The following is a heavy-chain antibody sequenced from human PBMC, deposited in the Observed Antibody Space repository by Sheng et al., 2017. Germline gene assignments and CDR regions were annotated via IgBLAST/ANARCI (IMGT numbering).Heavy chain of an antibody. CDR3: ARLAYCGGTCYSEYYYMDV. V-gene: IGHV3-11*04. Sequence: QVQLVESGGGLVNPGGSLRLSCAASGFIFSDYYMSWVRQAPGKGLEWVAYISSVGYHIYYADSVRGRFTISRDNAKNSLSLQMNSLRAEDTAIYYCARLAYCGGTCYSEYYYMDVWGQGTTVSVSS. J-gene: IGHJ6*03. D-gene: IGHD2-21*01. CDR2: ISSVGYHI. CDR1: GFIFSDYY.